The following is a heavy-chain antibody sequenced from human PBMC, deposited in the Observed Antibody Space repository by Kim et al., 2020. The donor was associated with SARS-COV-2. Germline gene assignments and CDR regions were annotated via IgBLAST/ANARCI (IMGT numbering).Heavy chain of an antibody. D-gene: IGHD5-18*01. CDR2: ITHTGTT. CDR3: LRGARHLAASRGWFGP. J-gene: IGHJ5*02. Sequence: SETLSLTCAVYSGSFSDNYWNWVRQAPGKGLEWIGEITHTGTTAYNESLKSRVPISVYTSKNQFSLQVRAVTAAHTATYLSLRGARHLAASRGWFGP. CDR1: SGSFSDNY. V-gene: IGHV4-34*01.